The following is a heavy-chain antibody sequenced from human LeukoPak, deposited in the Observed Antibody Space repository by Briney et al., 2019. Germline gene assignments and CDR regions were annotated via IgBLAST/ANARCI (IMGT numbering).Heavy chain of an antibody. CDR3: AKGHDFWIFDY. CDR2: IYHSGST. V-gene: IGHV4-30-2*01. CDR1: GGSISSGGYS. Sequence: SETLSLTCAVSGGSISSGGYSWSWIRQPPGKGLEWIGYIYHSGSTYYNPSLKSRVTISVDRSKNQFSLKLSSVTAADTAVYYCAKGHDFWIFDYWGQGTLVTVSS. D-gene: IGHD3-3*01. J-gene: IGHJ4*02.